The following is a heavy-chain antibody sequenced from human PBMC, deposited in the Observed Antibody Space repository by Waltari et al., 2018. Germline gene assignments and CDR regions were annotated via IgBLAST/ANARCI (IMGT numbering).Heavy chain of an antibody. V-gene: IGHV1-69*10. CDR2: IIPIRGIA. CDR1: GGTFSSYA. J-gene: IGHJ4*02. Sequence: QVQLVQSGAEVKKPGSSVKVSCKASGGTFSSYAISWVRQAPGQGLEWMGGIIPIRGIANDAQKFQGRVTITADKTTSTAYMELSSLVSEDTAVYYWATAQYDILGLVGYWGQGTLVTVSS. D-gene: IGHD3-9*01. CDR3: ATAQYDILGLVGY.